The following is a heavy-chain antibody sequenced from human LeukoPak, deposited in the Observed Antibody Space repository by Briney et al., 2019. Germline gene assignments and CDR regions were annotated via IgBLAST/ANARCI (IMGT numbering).Heavy chain of an antibody. D-gene: IGHD3-16*02. CDR2: FDPEDGET. V-gene: IGHV1-24*01. Sequence: ASVKVSCKVSGYTLTELSMHWVRQAPGKGLEWMGGFDPEDGETIYAQKFRGRVTMTEDTSTDTAYMELSSLRSEDTAVYYCATSDIWGSYRLFDYWGQGTLVTVSS. CDR1: GYTLTELS. J-gene: IGHJ4*02. CDR3: ATSDIWGSYRLFDY.